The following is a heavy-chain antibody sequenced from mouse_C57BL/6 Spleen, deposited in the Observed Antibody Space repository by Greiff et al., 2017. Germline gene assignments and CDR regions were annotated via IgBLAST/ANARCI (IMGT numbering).Heavy chain of an antibody. CDR3: ARSYGNPDY. J-gene: IGHJ2*01. Sequence: VKLQQPGAELVMPGASVKLSCKASGYTFTSYWMHWVKQRPGQGLEWIGEIDPSDSYTNYNQKFKGKSTLTVDKSSSTAYMQLSSLTSGDSAVYYCARSYGNPDYWGQGTTLTVSS. V-gene: IGHV1-69*01. CDR1: GYTFTSYW. CDR2: IDPSDSYT. D-gene: IGHD2-1*01.